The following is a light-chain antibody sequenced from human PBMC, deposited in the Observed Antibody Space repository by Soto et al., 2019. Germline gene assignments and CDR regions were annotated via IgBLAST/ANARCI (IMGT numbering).Light chain of an antibody. CDR3: SSYTSSSTLCV. J-gene: IGLJ1*01. Sequence: QSALTQPASVSGSPGQSITISCTGTNSDVGGYNYVSWYQQHPGKAPKLMIYDVSNRPSGVSNRFSGSKSGNTASLTISGLQAEDEADYYCSSYTSSSTLCVFGTGTKLTVL. V-gene: IGLV2-14*01. CDR1: NSDVGGYNY. CDR2: DVS.